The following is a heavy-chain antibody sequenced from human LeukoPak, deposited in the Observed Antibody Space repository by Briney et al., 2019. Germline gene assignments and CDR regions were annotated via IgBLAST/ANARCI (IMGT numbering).Heavy chain of an antibody. J-gene: IGHJ6*03. Sequence: PSETLSLTCTDSGGSISSGSYYWSWIRQPAGKGLEWIGRIYTSGSTNYNPSLKSRVTISVDTSKNQFSLKLSSVTAADTAVYYCARAVGPKRFTYYYYYMDVWGKGTTVTVSS. D-gene: IGHD3-3*01. V-gene: IGHV4-61*02. CDR2: IYTSGST. CDR1: GGSISSGSYY. CDR3: ARAVGPKRFTYYYYYMDV.